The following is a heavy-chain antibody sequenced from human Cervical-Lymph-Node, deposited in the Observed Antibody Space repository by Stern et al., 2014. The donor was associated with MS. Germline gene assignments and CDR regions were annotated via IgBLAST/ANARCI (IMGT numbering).Heavy chain of an antibody. CDR3: ASTDYGDYQYYFDY. Sequence: QVQLQESGPGLVKPSGTLSLTCAVSGGSISSSNWWSWVRQPPGKGLEWIGGIYHSGSTNYNPSLKSRVTISVDKSKNQFSLKLSSVTAADTAVYYCASTDYGDYQYYFDYWGQGTLVTVSS. CDR2: IYHSGST. J-gene: IGHJ4*02. V-gene: IGHV4-4*02. CDR1: GGSISSSNW. D-gene: IGHD4-17*01.